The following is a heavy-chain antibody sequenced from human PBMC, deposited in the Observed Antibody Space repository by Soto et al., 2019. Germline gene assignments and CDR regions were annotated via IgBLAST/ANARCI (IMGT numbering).Heavy chain of an antibody. CDR2: IILALGTP. CDR3: GRYCTNTKCRGGYYLDL. D-gene: IGHD2-8*01. CDR1: GDSFTNYA. J-gene: IGHJ5*02. V-gene: IGHV1-69*01. Sequence: QVLLVQSGAEMKQPGSSVSVSCKASGDSFTNYAFTWVRQVPGQGPEWLGGIILALGTPHYSQRFQGRLTITADESSSTVYMELGSLRLDDTAVYYCGRYCTNTKCRGGYYLDLWGQGTLLTVSS.